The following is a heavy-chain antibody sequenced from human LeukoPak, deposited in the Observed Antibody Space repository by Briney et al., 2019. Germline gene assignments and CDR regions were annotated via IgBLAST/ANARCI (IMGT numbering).Heavy chain of an antibody. D-gene: IGHD6-13*01. V-gene: IGHV3-23*01. CDR2: ISGSGGST. J-gene: IGHJ6*02. CDR3: AIRKQQVVPPRAYPYYYGMDV. CDR1: RFTLSSNA. Sequence: PGGSLRLSCAASRFTLSSNAMNWVRQAPGKGLEWVSGISGSGGSTYYADSVKGRFTISRDKSKNTLYLLVISLRAEDTAVYYCAIRKQQVVPPRAYPYYYGMDVWGQGTTVTVSS.